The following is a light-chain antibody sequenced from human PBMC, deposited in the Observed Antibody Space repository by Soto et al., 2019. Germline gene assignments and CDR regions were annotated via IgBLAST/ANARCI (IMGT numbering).Light chain of an antibody. Sequence: DIQMTQSPSTLSASVGDRVTVTCRASQSISNWLAWYQQKPGKAPKLLIYKAPNLESGVPSKFTGSGSGTEFTLTISSLQPDDFATYYCQQYNSYPYTFGQGTKLEIK. CDR2: KAP. CDR3: QQYNSYPYT. CDR1: QSISNW. V-gene: IGKV1-5*03. J-gene: IGKJ2*01.